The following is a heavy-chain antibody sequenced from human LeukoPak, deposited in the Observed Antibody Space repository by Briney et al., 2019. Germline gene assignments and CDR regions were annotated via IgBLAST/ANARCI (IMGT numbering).Heavy chain of an antibody. CDR1: GGTFSSYA. D-gene: IGHD1-14*01. J-gene: IGHJ4*02. V-gene: IGHV1-69*04. Sequence: AASVKVSCKASGGTFSSYAISWVRQAPGQGLEWMGRIIPILGIANYAQKFQGRVTITADKSTSTAYMELSSLRSEDTAVYYCARDPGRHRRNEKNPNFDYWGQGTLVTVSS. CDR3: ARDPGRHRRNEKNPNFDY. CDR2: IIPILGIA.